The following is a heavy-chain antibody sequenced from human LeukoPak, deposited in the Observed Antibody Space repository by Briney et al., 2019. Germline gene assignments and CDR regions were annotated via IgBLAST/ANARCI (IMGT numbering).Heavy chain of an antibody. J-gene: IGHJ4*02. Sequence: GGSLRLSCAASGFTFSSYGMHWVRQAPGKGLEWVSVISHDGSNKYYADSVKGRFTISRDDSKNTLYLQMNSLRAEDTAVYYCAKEMGATNYFEYWGQGTLVTVSS. CDR1: GFTFSSYG. CDR3: AKEMGATNYFEY. CDR2: ISHDGSNK. V-gene: IGHV3-30*18. D-gene: IGHD1-26*01.